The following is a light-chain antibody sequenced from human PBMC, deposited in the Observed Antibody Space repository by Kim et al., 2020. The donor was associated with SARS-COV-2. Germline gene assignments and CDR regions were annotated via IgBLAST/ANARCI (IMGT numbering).Light chain of an antibody. J-gene: IGKJ1*01. Sequence: SVSPGERATLSCRASRSITSNLAWYQQNPGQAPRLLIYGASIRATGIPARFSGRGSGTEFTLTISNLQSEDVAVYYCQQYDDWWTFGQGTKVDIK. CDR3: QQYDDWWT. V-gene: IGKV3-15*01. CDR1: RSITSN. CDR2: GAS.